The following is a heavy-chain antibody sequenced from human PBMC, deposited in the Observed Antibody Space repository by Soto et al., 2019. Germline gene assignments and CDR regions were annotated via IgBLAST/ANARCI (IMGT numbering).Heavy chain of an antibody. J-gene: IGHJ4*02. Sequence: QVQLVQSGAEGKKPGSSVKVSCKASGGTFSSYAISWVRQAPGQGLEWMGGIIPIFGTANYAQKFQGRVTITADKTTSTAYMELSSLRSEDTAVYYCARSNVEMATQRDYFDYWGQGTLVTVSS. CDR1: GGTFSSYA. CDR3: ARSNVEMATQRDYFDY. CDR2: IIPIFGTA. D-gene: IGHD5-12*01. V-gene: IGHV1-69*06.